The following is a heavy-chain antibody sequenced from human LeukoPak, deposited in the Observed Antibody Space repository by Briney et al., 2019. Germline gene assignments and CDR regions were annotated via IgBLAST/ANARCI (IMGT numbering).Heavy chain of an antibody. D-gene: IGHD2-8*02. CDR2: IYCSGTT. CDR3: ARRSPYFTGLSSYFDY. V-gene: IGHV4-4*02. CDR1: GGSISSTKW. Sequence: SETLSLTCAVSGGSISSTKWWSWVRQPTGKGLEWIGEIYCSGTTNYKPSLKSRAAISLDKSRSHFSLKLTSVAAADSAVYYCARRSPYFTGLSSYFDYWDQGALVTVSS. J-gene: IGHJ4*02.